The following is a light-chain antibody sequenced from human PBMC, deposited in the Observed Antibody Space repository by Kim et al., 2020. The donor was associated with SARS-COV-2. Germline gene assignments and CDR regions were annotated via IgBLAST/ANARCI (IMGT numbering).Light chain of an antibody. CDR1: QSVSTY. CDR3: QQRGNWPLT. J-gene: IGKJ4*01. CDR2: DAS. V-gene: IGKV3-11*01. Sequence: LSPGERATLSCRASQSVSTYLAWYQQKPGQAPTLLIYDASNRATGIPARFSGSGSGTDFTLTVSSLEPEDFAVYYCQQRGNWPLTFGGGTKVDIK.